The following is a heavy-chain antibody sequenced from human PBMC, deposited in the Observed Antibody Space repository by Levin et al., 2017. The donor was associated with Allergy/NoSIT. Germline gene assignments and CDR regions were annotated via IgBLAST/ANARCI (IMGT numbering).Heavy chain of an antibody. V-gene: IGHV4-59*01. CDR3: ARDRTITTTGETYFYGMDV. CDR2: IYYSGST. D-gene: IGHD7-27*01. J-gene: IGHJ6*02. Sequence: SQTLSLTCTVSGGSISGYYWSWLRQPPGKGLEWIGYIYYSGSTKYNPSLKSRVTISVDTSKNQFSLKLNSVTAADTAVYYCARDRTITTTGETYFYGMDVWGQGTTVTVSS. CDR1: GGSISGYY.